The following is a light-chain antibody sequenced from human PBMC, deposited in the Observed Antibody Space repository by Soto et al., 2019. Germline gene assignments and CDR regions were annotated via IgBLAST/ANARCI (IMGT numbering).Light chain of an antibody. V-gene: IGKV1-5*03. Sequence: DIQMTQSPSTLSASLGDRVTITCRASQSMSSWLAWYQQKPGKAPKLLIYKASSLESGVPSRFSGSGSGTEFTLTISSLQPDDFATYYCQQYNSYSRTFGQGTKVDTK. CDR1: QSMSSW. CDR3: QQYNSYSRT. CDR2: KAS. J-gene: IGKJ1*01.